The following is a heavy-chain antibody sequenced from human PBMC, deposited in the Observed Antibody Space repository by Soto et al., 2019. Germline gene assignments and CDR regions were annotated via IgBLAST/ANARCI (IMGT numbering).Heavy chain of an antibody. J-gene: IGHJ4*02. CDR2: VSNDGRNK. D-gene: IGHD2-15*01. CDR1: GFTFSSYA. CDR3: GRGQRGRSH. V-gene: IGHV3-30-3*01. Sequence: QVQLLESGGGVVQPGRSLRLSCAASGFTFSSYAMHWVRQPPGKGLEWVAVVSNDGRNKFYADSVRGRFTISRDNSKNTLYLELERLKVEDRAVFYSGRGQRGRSHWGQGSVVLVSP.